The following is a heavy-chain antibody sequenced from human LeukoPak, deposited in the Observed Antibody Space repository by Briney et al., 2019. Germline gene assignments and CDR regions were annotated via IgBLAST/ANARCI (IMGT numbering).Heavy chain of an antibody. CDR1: GGTFSSYA. D-gene: IGHD3-3*01. CDR3: AGSIFGVVNPIFDY. CDR2: IIPIFGTA. J-gene: IGHJ4*02. V-gene: IGHV1-69*05. Sequence: SVKVSCKASGGTFSSYAISWVRQAPGQGLEWMGGIIPIFGTANYAQKFQGRVTITTDESTSTAYMELSSLRSEDTAVYYCAGSIFGVVNPIFDYWGQGTLVTVSS.